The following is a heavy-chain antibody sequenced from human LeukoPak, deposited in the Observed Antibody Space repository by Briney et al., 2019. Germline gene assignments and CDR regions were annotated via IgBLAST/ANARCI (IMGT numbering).Heavy chain of an antibody. Sequence: GGSLRLSCTASGFTFSNYLMSWVRQAPGKGLEWLGYINKDGSEKNSVDSVKGRFTISRDNGKNAFYLQMNSLRADDTAVYYCGRLIGSYGNYRYYTWGQGILVTVSS. D-gene: IGHD3-16*02. CDR2: INKDGSEK. V-gene: IGHV3-7*01. CDR1: GFTFSNYL. CDR3: GRLIGSYGNYRYYT. J-gene: IGHJ5*02.